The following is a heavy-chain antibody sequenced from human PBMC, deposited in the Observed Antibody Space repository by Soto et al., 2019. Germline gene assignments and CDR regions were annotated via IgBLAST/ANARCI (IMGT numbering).Heavy chain of an antibody. Sequence: ASVKLSCKASGYTFTSYGISWVRQAPGQGLEWMGWISVYNGNTDYAQKFQGRVTMTTDTSTSTAYMELRSLRSDDTAVYYCATSYDSGFDPWGQGTLVTVSS. CDR2: ISVYNGNT. CDR3: ATSYDSGFDP. CDR1: GYTFTSYG. V-gene: IGHV1-18*04. J-gene: IGHJ5*02. D-gene: IGHD5-12*01.